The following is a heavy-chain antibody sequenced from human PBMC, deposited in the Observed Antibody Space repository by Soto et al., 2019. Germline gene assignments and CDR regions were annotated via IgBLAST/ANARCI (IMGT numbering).Heavy chain of an antibody. CDR2: IKHDGSEK. CDR1: GLTFSKYW. D-gene: IGHD6-19*01. Sequence: EVQLVESGGGLVQPGGSLRLSCAASGLTFSKYWMTWVRQAPGKGLEWVATIKHDGSEKSNLDSVEGRFTITRDNAKNSLSLQMNSLRVEDTAVYFCASVPGSPGYHGLDVWGQGTTVTVSS. CDR3: ASVPGSPGYHGLDV. J-gene: IGHJ6*02. V-gene: IGHV3-7*03.